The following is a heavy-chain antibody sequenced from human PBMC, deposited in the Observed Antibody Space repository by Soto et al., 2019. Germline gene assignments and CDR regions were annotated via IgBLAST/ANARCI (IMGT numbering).Heavy chain of an antibody. J-gene: IGHJ4*02. D-gene: IGHD5-12*01. CDR1: GSRLTTSV. CDR3: ATECPNGYIPYYIET. V-gene: IGHV3-48*02. CDR2: ISLSHSAR. Sequence: GGSRRRSWRLFGSRLTTSVMFWVRQAPGKVMGWISYISLSHSARKYAGSVKGRFTMSRDNAKNSIFLQMNSLTDEDRAVYYCATECPNGYIPYYIETWGQGVPVTVSS.